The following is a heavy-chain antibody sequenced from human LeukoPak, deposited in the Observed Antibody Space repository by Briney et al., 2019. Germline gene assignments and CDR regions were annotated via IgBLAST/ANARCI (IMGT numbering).Heavy chain of an antibody. CDR1: GFTFSSYS. V-gene: IGHV3-21*01. CDR3: ARVLEYSSPPDY. D-gene: IGHD6-6*01. J-gene: IGHJ4*02. CDR2: NSSSSSYI. Sequence: GGSLRLSCAASGFTFSSYSMNWVREAPRKGLEGVSSNSSSSSYIYYADSVKGRFTISRDNAKNSLYLQMNSLSAEDTAMYYCARVLEYSSPPDYWGQGTLVTVSS.